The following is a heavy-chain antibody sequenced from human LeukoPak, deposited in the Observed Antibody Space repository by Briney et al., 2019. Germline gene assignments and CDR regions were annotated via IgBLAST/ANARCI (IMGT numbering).Heavy chain of an antibody. J-gene: IGHJ3*02. CDR2: IGTYNGNT. D-gene: IGHD1-26*01. CDR3: VSEWDHTRMTFDI. Sequence: GASVKVSCKASGYTFINYAISWVRQAPGQGLEWMGWIGTYNGNTKYAQEFQGRVTMTTDTSTSTGYMELRNLRSDDTAVYFCVSEWDHTRMTFDIWGQGTMVTVSS. CDR1: GYTFINYA. V-gene: IGHV1-18*01.